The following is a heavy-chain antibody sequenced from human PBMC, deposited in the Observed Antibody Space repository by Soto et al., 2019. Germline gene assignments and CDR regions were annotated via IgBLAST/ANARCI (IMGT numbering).Heavy chain of an antibody. CDR3: ARDLGEIGLHLGELSLLRPVDY. J-gene: IGHJ4*02. D-gene: IGHD3-16*02. CDR1: GFTFSSYS. Sequence: GGSLRLSCAASGFTFSSYSMNWVRQAPGKGLEWVSSISSSSSYIYYADSVKGRFTISRDNAKNSLYLQMNSLRAEDTAVYYCARDLGEIGLHLGELSLLRPVDYWGQGTLVTVSS. V-gene: IGHV3-21*01. CDR2: ISSSSSYI.